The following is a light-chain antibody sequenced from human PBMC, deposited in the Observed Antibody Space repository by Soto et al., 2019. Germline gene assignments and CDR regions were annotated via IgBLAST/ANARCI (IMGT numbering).Light chain of an antibody. J-gene: IGKJ2*01. V-gene: IGKV4-1*01. CDR1: QSVLYSSNNKNY. CDR2: WAS. CDR3: QQYESTPPT. Sequence: IVMTQSPDSLAVSLGERATINCKSSQSVLYSSNNKNYLAWYQQRPGQPPKLLIYWASTRESGVPDRFSGSGSGTEFTLTITSLQAEDVAVYYCQQYESTPPTFGQWTKLEIK.